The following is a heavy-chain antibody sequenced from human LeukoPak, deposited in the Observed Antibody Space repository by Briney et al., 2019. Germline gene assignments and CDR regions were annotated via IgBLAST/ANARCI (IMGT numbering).Heavy chain of an antibody. J-gene: IGHJ4*02. D-gene: IGHD3-3*01. CDR1: CGSFSGYY. V-gene: IGHV4-34*01. CDR2: INHSGST. Sequence: SETLSLTCAVYCGSFSGYYWSWIRQPPGKGLEWIGEINHSGSTNYNPSLKSRVTISVDTSKNQFSLKLSSVTAADTAVYYCATRSGSFDYWGQGTLVTVSS. CDR3: ATRSGSFDY.